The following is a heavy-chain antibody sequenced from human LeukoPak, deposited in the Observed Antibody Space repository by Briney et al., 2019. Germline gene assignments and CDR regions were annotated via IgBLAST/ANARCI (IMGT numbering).Heavy chain of an antibody. D-gene: IGHD3-3*01. V-gene: IGHV4-59*01. CDR2: IYYSGST. CDR3: ARGELYYDFWSGYYFDY. Sequence: PTETLSLTCTVSGGSISSYYWSWIRQPPGKGLEWIGYIYYSGSTNYNPSLKSRVTISVDTSKNQFSLKLSSVTAADTAVYYCARGELYYDFWSGYYFDYWGQGTLVTVSS. J-gene: IGHJ4*02. CDR1: GGSISSYY.